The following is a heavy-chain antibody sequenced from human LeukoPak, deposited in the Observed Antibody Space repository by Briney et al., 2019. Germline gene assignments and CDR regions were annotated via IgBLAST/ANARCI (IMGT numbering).Heavy chain of an antibody. Sequence: GGSLRLSCAASGFTFDDYDMHWVRQAPGKGLEWVSGISWSSDRIGYADSVKGRFTISRDNAKNSLYLQMNSLRTEDTALYYCTKARSGYAYYFDYWGQGTLVTVSS. CDR3: TKARSGYAYYFDY. J-gene: IGHJ4*02. CDR1: GFTFDDYD. V-gene: IGHV3-9*01. D-gene: IGHD5-12*01. CDR2: ISWSSDRI.